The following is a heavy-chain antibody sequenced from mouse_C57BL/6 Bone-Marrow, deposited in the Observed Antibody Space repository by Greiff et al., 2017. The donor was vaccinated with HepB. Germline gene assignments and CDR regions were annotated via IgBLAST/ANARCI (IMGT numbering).Heavy chain of an antibody. CDR2: IYPGDGDT. D-gene: IGHD1-1*01. CDR3: ARYSFITTVPHYAMDY. J-gene: IGHJ4*01. V-gene: IGHV1-82*01. CDR1: GYAFSSSW. Sequence: QVQLKQSGPELVKPGASVKISCKASGYAFSSSWMNWVKQRPGKGLEWIGRIYPGDGDTNYNGKFKGKATLTADKSSSTAYMQLSSLTSEDSAVYFCARYSFITTVPHYAMDYWGQGTSVTVSS.